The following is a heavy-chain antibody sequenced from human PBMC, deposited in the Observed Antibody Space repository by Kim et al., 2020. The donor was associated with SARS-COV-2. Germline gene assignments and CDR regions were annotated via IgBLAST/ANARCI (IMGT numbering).Heavy chain of an antibody. D-gene: IGHD3-3*01. V-gene: IGHV4-34*01. CDR3: ARGPFWTGFFDY. CDR1: GGSFSGYY. J-gene: IGHJ4*02. CDR2: INHSGST. Sequence: SETLSLTCAVYGGSFSGYYWSWIRQPPGKGLEWIGEINHSGSTNYNPSLKSRVTISVDTSKNQFSLKLSSVTAADTAVYYCARGPFWTGFFDYWGQGTLVTVSS.